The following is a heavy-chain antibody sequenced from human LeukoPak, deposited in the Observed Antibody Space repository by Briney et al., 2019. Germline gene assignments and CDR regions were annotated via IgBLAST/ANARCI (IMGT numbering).Heavy chain of an antibody. V-gene: IGHV4-39*01. CDR1: GGSISSSSYY. CDR2: IYYSGNT. J-gene: IGHJ3*02. D-gene: IGHD4-17*01. Sequence: PSGTLSLTCTVSGGSISSSSYYWGWIRQPPGKGLEWIGSIYYSGNTYYKPSLKSRATISVDTSKNQFSLKLSSVTAADTAVYYCARSVTTATFDIWGQGTMVTVSS. CDR3: ARSVTTATFDI.